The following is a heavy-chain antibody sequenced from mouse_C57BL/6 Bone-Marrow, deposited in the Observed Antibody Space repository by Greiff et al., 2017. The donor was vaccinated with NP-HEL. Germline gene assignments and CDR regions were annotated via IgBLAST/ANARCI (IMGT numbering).Heavy chain of an antibody. J-gene: IGHJ2*01. Sequence: VQLQESGAELVKPGASVKISCKASGYAFSSYWMNWVKQRPGKGLEWIGQIYPGDGDTNYNGKFKGKATLTADKSSSTAYMQLSSLTSEDSAVYFCAREAYYSNYVLDYWGQGTTLTVSS. V-gene: IGHV1-80*01. D-gene: IGHD2-5*01. CDR3: AREAYYSNYVLDY. CDR1: GYAFSSYW. CDR2: IYPGDGDT.